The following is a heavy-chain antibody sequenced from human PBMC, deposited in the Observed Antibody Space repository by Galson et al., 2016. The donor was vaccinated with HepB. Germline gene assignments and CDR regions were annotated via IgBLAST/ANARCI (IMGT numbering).Heavy chain of an antibody. Sequence: SVKVSCKASGYTFSIYGISWVRQAPGQGLEWMGWISAHNGDTNYAPKLQGRVTLTTDTSTSTAYMDLGSLTSDDTAMYYCARGGSYGDYGPFDYWSQGILVTVSS. CDR1: GYTFSIYG. CDR3: ARGGSYGDYGPFDY. D-gene: IGHD4-17*01. J-gene: IGHJ4*02. CDR2: ISAHNGDT. V-gene: IGHV1-18*04.